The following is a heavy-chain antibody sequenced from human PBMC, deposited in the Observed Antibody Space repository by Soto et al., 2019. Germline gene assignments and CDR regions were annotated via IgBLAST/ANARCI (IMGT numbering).Heavy chain of an antibody. V-gene: IGHV2-5*01. D-gene: IGHD3-10*01. CDR1: GFSLSSGGVG. CDR2: IYWNDDK. Sequence: QITLKESGPTLVKPTQTLTLTCTFSGFSLSSGGVGVGWVRQPPGGAMEWLAVIYWNDDKRYSPSLKTRLSITMDTSRILVLLTMSHLHTVYTATYYCSRRPVGSGSYYRNLGQGTLVTVSS. CDR3: SRRPVGSGSYYRN. J-gene: IGHJ1*01.